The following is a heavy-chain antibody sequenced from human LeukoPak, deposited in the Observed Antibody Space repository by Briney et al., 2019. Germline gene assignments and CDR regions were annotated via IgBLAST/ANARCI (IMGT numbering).Heavy chain of an antibody. D-gene: IGHD2-2*01. CDR3: ARVSTAATPLGWFDP. J-gene: IGHJ5*02. CDR2: ISAYNGNT. Sequence: GASVKVSCKASGYTFTSYGISWVRQAPGQGLEWMGWISAYNGNTNYAQKLQGRVTVTTDTSTSTAYMELRSLRSDDTAVYYCARVSTAATPLGWFDPWGQGTLVTVSS. V-gene: IGHV1-18*04. CDR1: GYTFTSYG.